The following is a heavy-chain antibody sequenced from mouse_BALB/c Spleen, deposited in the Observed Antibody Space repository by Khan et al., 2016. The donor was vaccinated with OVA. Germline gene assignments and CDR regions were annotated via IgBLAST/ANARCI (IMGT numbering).Heavy chain of an antibody. CDR3: TRETVVDIYWYFDV. CDR1: GFTFTDYY. CDR2: IRNKANGYTS. V-gene: IGHV7-3*02. J-gene: IGHJ1*01. D-gene: IGHD1-1*01. Sequence: EVELVESGGGSVQPGGSLRLSCATSGFTFTDYYMSWVRQPPGKALEWLGFIRNKANGYTSEYSASVKGRFPISRDNSQSVLYLQLNTLRAEDSATYYCTRETVVDIYWYFDVWGAGTTVTVSS.